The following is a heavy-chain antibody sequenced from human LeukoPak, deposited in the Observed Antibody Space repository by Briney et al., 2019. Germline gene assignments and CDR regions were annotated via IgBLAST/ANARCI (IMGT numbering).Heavy chain of an antibody. Sequence: GGSLRLSCAASGFTFSSYEMNWVRQAPGKGLEWVSYISSSGTTIYYADSVKGRFTISRDNAKNSLYLQMNSLRAEDTAVYYCTREGGIAAEFDYWGQGTLVTVSS. J-gene: IGHJ4*02. CDR2: ISSSGTTI. V-gene: IGHV3-48*03. CDR1: GFTFSSYE. D-gene: IGHD6-13*01. CDR3: TREGGIAAEFDY.